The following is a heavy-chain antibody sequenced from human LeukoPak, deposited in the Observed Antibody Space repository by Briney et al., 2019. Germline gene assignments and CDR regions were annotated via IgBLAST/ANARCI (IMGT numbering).Heavy chain of an antibody. CDR3: ARKAAAGTLGYFDY. V-gene: IGHV4-59*01. CDR2: IYYSGST. J-gene: IGHJ4*02. Sequence: TSETLSLTCTVSGGSISSYYWSWIRQPPGKGLEWIGYIYYSGSTNYNPSLKSRVTISVDTSENQFSLKLSSVTAADTAVYYCARKAAAGTLGYFDYWGQGTLVTVSS. CDR1: GGSISSYY. D-gene: IGHD6-13*01.